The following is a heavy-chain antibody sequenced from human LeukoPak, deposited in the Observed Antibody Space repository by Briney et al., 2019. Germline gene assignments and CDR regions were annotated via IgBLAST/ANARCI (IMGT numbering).Heavy chain of an antibody. CDR3: AKISSSAESNFDY. D-gene: IGHD6-25*01. J-gene: IGHJ4*02. CDR2: IWPDGSKK. Sequence: GGSLRLSCAASGFTFSTYAVHWVRQAPGKGLGWVAFIWPDGSKKYYADSVKGRFAISRENSKNTVYLQMNDLRPEDTTLYFCAKISSSAESNFDYWGQGTLLTVSS. CDR1: GFTFSTYA. V-gene: IGHV3-30*02.